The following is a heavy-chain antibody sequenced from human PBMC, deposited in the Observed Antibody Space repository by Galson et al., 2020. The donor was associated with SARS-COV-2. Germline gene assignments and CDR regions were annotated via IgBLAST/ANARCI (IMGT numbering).Heavy chain of an antibody. Sequence: SVKVSCKASGFPFTSSAVQRVRQPREQRLEWLGCTVVASGKPHSAQKFQERVTITRDMPTSAAYMELSSRRYEAPAVYYCAAFVARPVYWGQVTLVTVSS. D-gene: IGHD6-6*01. CDR1: GFPFTSSA. CDR2: TVVASGKP. J-gene: IGHJ4*02. CDR3: AAFVARPVY. V-gene: IGHV1-58*01.